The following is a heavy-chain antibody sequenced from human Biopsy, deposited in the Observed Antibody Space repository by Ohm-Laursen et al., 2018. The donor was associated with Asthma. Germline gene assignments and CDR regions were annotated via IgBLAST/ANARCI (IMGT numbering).Heavy chain of an antibody. J-gene: IGHJ4*02. V-gene: IGHV3-74*01. CDR3: ASELGIGY. CDR1: GFTFSSYY. CDR2: IKSDGSST. D-gene: IGHD7-27*01. Sequence: SLRLSCAASGFTFSSYYMHWARQAPGKGLVWVSNIKSDGSSTSYADSVKGRFTISRDNAKHTVYLQMNNLRAEDTAVYYCASELGIGYWGQGILVTVSS.